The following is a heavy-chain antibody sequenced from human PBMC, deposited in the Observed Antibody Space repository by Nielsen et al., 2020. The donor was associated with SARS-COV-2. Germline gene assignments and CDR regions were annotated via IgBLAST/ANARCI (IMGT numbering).Heavy chain of an antibody. CDR3: ARVDDSSGYYLRNWFDP. Sequence: ASVKVSCKASGYTFTSYGISWVRQAPGQGLEWMGWISAYNGNTNYAQKLQGRVTMTTDTSTSTADMELRSLRSDDTAVYYCARVDDSSGYYLRNWFDPWGQGTLVTVSS. D-gene: IGHD3-22*01. CDR1: GYTFTSYG. J-gene: IGHJ5*02. CDR2: ISAYNGNT. V-gene: IGHV1-18*01.